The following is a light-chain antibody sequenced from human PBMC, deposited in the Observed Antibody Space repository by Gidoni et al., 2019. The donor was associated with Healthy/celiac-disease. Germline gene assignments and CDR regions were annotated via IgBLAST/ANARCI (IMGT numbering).Light chain of an antibody. CDR3: QVWDSSSDVV. CDR2: DDS. J-gene: IGLJ2*01. V-gene: IGLV3-21*03. CDR1: NIGSKS. Sequence: SYVLTPQPAGSVAPGKTARITCGGNNIGSKSVHWYQQKPGQAPVLVVYDDSDRPSGIPERFSGSNSGNTATLTISRVEAGDEADYYCQVWDSSSDVVFGGGTKLTVL.